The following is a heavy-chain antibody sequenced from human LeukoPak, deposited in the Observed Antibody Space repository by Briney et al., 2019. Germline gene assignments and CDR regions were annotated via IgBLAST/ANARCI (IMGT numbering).Heavy chain of an antibody. CDR1: GYTFTGYY. CDR3: ARDFVAAVSNWFDP. Sequence: ASVKVSCKASGYTFTGYYMHWVRQAPGHGLEWMGRINPNSGGTNYAQKFQGRVTMTRDTSISTAYMELSRLRSDDTAVYYCARDFVAAVSNWFDPWGQGNLVTVSS. CDR2: INPNSGGT. J-gene: IGHJ5*02. D-gene: IGHD6-13*01. V-gene: IGHV1-2*06.